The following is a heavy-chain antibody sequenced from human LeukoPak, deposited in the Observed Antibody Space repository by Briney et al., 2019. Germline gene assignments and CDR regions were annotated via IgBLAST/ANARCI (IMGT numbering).Heavy chain of an antibody. D-gene: IGHD2-2*01. CDR1: RFTFSSYS. Sequence: GLSLTLSCAASRFTFSSYSMNLLGQAPGKGLEGVSSISRSIIYIYYADSVKGRFTISRDNAKNSLYLQLNSLRAEDTAVYYCARDLDIVVVPAASQLDVWGQGTTVTVSS. J-gene: IGHJ6*02. CDR2: ISRSIIYI. V-gene: IGHV3-21*01. CDR3: ARDLDIVVVPAASQLDV.